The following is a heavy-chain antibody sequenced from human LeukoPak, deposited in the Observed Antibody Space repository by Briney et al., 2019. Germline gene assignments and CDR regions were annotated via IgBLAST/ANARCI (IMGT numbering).Heavy chain of an antibody. CDR1: GFSLSPSAVG. CDR2: ISWDDDK. J-gene: IGHJ6*02. V-gene: IGHV2-5*02. D-gene: IGHD3-9*01. CDR3: AHSRFGHFDIMTGYYCYYGMDV. Sequence: SSPTLVKPTQTLTLTCTFSGFSLSPSAVGVGWIRQPPGKALEWLALISWDDDKRYSPSLKSRLTITKDTSKNQVVLTMTNMDPVDTATYFCAHSRFGHFDIMTGYYCYYGMDVWGQGTTVTVS.